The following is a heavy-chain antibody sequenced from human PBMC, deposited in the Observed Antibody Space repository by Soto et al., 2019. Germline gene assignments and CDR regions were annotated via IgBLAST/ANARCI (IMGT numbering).Heavy chain of an antibody. D-gene: IGHD1-20*01. Sequence: PGGSLRLSCTASAFTFSDYCMAWIRQAPGKGLEWVSYISGSGTIYYADSVKGRFTISRDNDKDSLYLQMNSLRAEDTALYYCAKPNNQKKKNAFDIWGQGTMVTVSS. J-gene: IGHJ3*02. CDR1: AFTFSDYC. V-gene: IGHV3-11*01. CDR2: ISGSGTI. CDR3: AKPNNQKKKNAFDI.